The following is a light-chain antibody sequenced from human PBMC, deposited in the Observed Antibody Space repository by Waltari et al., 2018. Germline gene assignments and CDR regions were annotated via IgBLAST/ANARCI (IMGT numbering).Light chain of an antibody. CDR3: QQYNTYSLT. Sequence: DVQMTQSPSTLSASVGDRVTITSRASQSISSWLAWYQQKPGKAPKFLIYKASNLESGVPSRFSGSGSGTEFTLTISSLQPDDFATYYCQQYNTYSLTFGGGTKVEIK. J-gene: IGKJ4*01. V-gene: IGKV1-5*03. CDR2: KAS. CDR1: QSISSW.